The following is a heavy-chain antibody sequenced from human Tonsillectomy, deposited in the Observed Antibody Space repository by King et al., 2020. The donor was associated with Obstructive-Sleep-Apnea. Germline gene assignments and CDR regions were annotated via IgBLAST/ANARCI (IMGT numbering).Heavy chain of an antibody. CDR2: IYYSGST. Sequence: QLQESGPGLVKPSQTLSLTCTVSGGSISSGGYYWSWIRQHPGKGLEWIGYIYYSGSTYYNPSLKSRVTISVDTSKNQFSLKLSSVTSADTAVYYCARDYSGYGELDYRGQGTLVTVSS. J-gene: IGHJ4*02. V-gene: IGHV4-31*03. CDR3: ARDYSGYGELDY. CDR1: GGSISSGGYY. D-gene: IGHD5-12*01.